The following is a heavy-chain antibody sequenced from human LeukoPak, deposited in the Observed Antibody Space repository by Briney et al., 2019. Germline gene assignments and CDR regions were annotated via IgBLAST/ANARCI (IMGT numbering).Heavy chain of an antibody. D-gene: IGHD5-24*01. CDR3: AARRNGYNSLDY. J-gene: IGHJ4*02. Sequence: EASVKVSCKASGYTFTGYYMHWVRQAPGQGLAWMGWINPNSGGTNYAQKFQGRVTMTRDTSISTAYMELSRLRSDDTAVYYCAARRNGYNSLDYWGQGTLVTVSS. CDR1: GYTFTGYY. V-gene: IGHV1-2*02. CDR2: INPNSGGT.